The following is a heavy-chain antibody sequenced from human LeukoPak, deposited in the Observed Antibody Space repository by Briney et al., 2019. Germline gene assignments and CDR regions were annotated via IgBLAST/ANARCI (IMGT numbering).Heavy chain of an antibody. CDR3: ARDTVAGSDFDY. CDR2: IYHSEST. V-gene: IGHV4-38-2*02. Sequence: SETLSLTCAVSGYSISSGYYWGWIRQPPGKGLEWIGSIYHSESTYYNPSLKSRVTISVDTSKNQFSLKLSSVTAADTAVYYCARDTVAGSDFDYWGQGTLVTVSS. J-gene: IGHJ4*02. CDR1: GYSISSGYY. D-gene: IGHD6-19*01.